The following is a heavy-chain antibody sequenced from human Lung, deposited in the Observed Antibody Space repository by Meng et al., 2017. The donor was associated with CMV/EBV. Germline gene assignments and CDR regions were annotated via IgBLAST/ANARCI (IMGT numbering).Heavy chain of an antibody. Sequence: SXXVSXKASGYTFSSYDINWVRQATGQGLEWMGWMNPNRGNTGYAQKFQGRVTMTRNTSISTAYMELGSLRSEDTAVYYCARVDYYDSSGYPMTYNWFDPWGQGTLVTVSS. V-gene: IGHV1-8*01. CDR2: MNPNRGNT. J-gene: IGHJ5*02. CDR1: GYTFSSYD. D-gene: IGHD3-22*01. CDR3: ARVDYYDSSGYPMTYNWFDP.